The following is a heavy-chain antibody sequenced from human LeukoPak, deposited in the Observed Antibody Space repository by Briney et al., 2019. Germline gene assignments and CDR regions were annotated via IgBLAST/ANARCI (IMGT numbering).Heavy chain of an antibody. D-gene: IGHD4-17*01. V-gene: IGHV3-23*01. CDR3: AKDLTSTVTTSGAFDY. CDR1: GFTFSSYA. Sequence: GGSLRLSCAASGFTFSSYAMSWVRQAPGKGLEWVLAISGSGGSTYYADSVKRRLTISRDNSKNTLYLQMNSLRAEDTAVYYCAKDLTSTVTTSGAFDYWGQGTLVTVSS. J-gene: IGHJ4*02. CDR2: ISGSGGST.